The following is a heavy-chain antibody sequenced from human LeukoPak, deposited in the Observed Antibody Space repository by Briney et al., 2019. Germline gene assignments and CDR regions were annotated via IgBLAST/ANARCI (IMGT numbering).Heavy chain of an antibody. Sequence: GRSLRLSCAASGFTFSSYAMHWVRQAPGKGLEWVAVISYDGRDSVKGRFTISRDNSKNTLYLQMNSLRAEDTAVYYCARDCGGDCPGAFDIWGQGTMVTLSS. J-gene: IGHJ3*02. V-gene: IGHV3-30*04. CDR2: ISYDG. CDR3: ARDCGGDCPGAFDI. CDR1: GFTFSSYA. D-gene: IGHD2-21*02.